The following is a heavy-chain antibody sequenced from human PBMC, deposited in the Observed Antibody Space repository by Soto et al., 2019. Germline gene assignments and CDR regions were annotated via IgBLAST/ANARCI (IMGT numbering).Heavy chain of an antibody. CDR3: ARGSYGYEVYYYYYGMDV. Sequence: SETKSLTWTVAGGYIISSSCYWGWIKKPPGQGLEWLGTIYSLGNTYYNPSLKSRVTISVDTSKNQFSLKLSSVTAADTAVYYCARGSYGYEVYYYYYGMDVWAQGTTVTVSS. D-gene: IGHD5-18*01. J-gene: IGHJ6*02. V-gene: IGHV4-39*07. CDR1: GGYIISSSCY. CDR2: IYSLGNT.